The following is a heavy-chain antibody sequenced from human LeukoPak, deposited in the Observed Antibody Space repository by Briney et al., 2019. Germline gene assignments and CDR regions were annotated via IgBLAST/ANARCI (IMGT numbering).Heavy chain of an antibody. Sequence: SGPTLVKPTQTLTLTCTFSGFSVNTGGVGVGWIRQPTGKALEWLALIYRDDGQRYSPSLRSRLTITKDTSKNQVVLTMTNMDSVDTATYYCAHSRYDSWSGYYKGFDYWGQGTLVTVSS. CDR2: IYRDDGQ. CDR3: AHSRYDSWSGYYKGFDY. J-gene: IGHJ4*02. D-gene: IGHD3-3*01. V-gene: IGHV2-5*02. CDR1: GFSVNTGGVG.